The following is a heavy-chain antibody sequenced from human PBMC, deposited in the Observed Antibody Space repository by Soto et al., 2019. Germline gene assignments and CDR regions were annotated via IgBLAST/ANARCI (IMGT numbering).Heavy chain of an antibody. CDR3: ARQITIFGVVKAPLPDY. D-gene: IGHD3-3*01. Sequence: SETLSLTCTVSGRSISSGGYYWSWIRQHPGKGLEWIGYIYYSGSTYYNPSLKSRVTISVDTSKNQFSLKLSSVTAADTAVYYCARQITIFGVVKAPLPDYWGQGTLVTVSS. CDR1: GRSISSGGYY. CDR2: IYYSGST. J-gene: IGHJ4*02. V-gene: IGHV4-30-4*08.